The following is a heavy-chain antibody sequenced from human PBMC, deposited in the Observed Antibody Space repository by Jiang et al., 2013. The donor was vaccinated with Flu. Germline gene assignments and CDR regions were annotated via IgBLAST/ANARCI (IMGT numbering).Heavy chain of an antibody. CDR3: ARIKKREGTPHVWGRGFDY. CDR2: IDWDNDK. D-gene: IGHD3-16*01. Sequence: LVKPTQTLTLTCTVSGFSLSSTGVCVGWIRQPPGKALEWLALIDWDNDKYYNMSLKTRLTISKDTSKNQVVLTMTNMEPLDTATYYCARIKKREGTPHVWGRGFDYWGQGTPVSVSS. J-gene: IGHJ4*02. CDR1: GFSLSSTGVC. V-gene: IGHV2-70*01.